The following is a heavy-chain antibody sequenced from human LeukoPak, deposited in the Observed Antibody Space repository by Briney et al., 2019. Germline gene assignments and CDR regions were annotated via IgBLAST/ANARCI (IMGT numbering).Heavy chain of an antibody. CDR2: INPSGGST. J-gene: IGHJ3*02. CDR3: SSGGYCSSTSCYGFAFDI. V-gene: IGHV1-46*03. CDR1: GYTSTSYY. Sequence: ASVKVSCKASGYTSTSYYMHWVRQAPGQGLEWMGIINPSGGSTSYAQKFQGRVTMTRDTSTSTVYMELSSLRSEDTAVYYCSSGGYCSSTSCYGFAFDIWGQGTMVTVSS. D-gene: IGHD2-2*01.